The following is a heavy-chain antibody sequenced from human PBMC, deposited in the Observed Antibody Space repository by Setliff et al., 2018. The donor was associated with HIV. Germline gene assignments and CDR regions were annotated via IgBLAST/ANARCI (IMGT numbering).Heavy chain of an antibody. Sequence: KTSETLSLTCAVSSGSISSSNWWSWVRQPPGKELEWIGEIYHSGSTNYNPSLKSRVTISIDTSKNQFSLKLSSVTAADTAVYFCATCRHRPSNWFDPWGQGTVVTVSS. CDR3: ATCRHRPSNWFDP. CDR2: IYHSGST. CDR1: SGSISSSNW. V-gene: IGHV4-4*02. J-gene: IGHJ5*02.